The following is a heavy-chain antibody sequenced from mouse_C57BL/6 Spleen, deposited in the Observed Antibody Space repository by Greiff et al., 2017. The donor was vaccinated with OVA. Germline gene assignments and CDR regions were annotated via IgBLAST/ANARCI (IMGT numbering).Heavy chain of an antibody. J-gene: IGHJ1*03. CDR3: ASLDYYGSSYYWYFDV. D-gene: IGHD1-1*01. CDR1: GYTFTSYW. V-gene: IGHV1-52*01. CDR2: IDPSDSET. Sequence: QVQLQQPGAELVRPGSSVKLSCKASGYTFTSYWMHWVKQRPIQGLEWIGNIDPSDSETHYNQKFKDKATLTVDKSSSTAYMQLSSLTSEDSAVYYCASLDYYGSSYYWYFDVWGTGTTVTVSS.